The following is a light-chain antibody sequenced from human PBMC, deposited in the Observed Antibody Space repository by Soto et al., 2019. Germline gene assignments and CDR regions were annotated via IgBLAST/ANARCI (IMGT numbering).Light chain of an antibody. Sequence: NFMLTQPHSVSESPGKTVTISCTRSGGSIASNYVQWYQQRPGSAPTTVIYEDNQRPSGVPDRFSGSIDTSSNSASLTISGLKTEDEADYYCQSYDNSNNWVFGGGTKVT. V-gene: IGLV6-57*04. CDR1: GGSIASNY. J-gene: IGLJ3*02. CDR2: EDN. CDR3: QSYDNSNNWV.